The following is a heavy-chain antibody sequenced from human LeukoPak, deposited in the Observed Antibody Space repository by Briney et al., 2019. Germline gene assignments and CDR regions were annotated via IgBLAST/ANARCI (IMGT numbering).Heavy chain of an antibody. V-gene: IGHV4-59*08. J-gene: IGHJ4*02. CDR2: IYYSGST. Sequence: PSETLSLTCTVSGGSISSYYWSWIRQPPGKGLEWIGYIYYSGSTNYNPSLKSRVTISVDTSKNQFSLKLSSVTAADTAVYYCASGAAEPAYYFDYWGQGTLVTVSS. CDR3: ASGAAEPAYYFDY. CDR1: GGSISSYY. D-gene: IGHD6-25*01.